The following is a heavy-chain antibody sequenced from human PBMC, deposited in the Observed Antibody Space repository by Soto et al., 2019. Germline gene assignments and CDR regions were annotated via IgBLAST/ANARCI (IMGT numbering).Heavy chain of an antibody. Sequence: EVQLLESGGGLVQPGGSLRLSCAASGFTFSNYPMSWVRQAPGKGLEWVSGISGSGGSTFYADSVKGRFTIYRDNSKNTLYLQMNSLRAEDTAVYYCAKAQGYYYMDVWGKGTAVTVSS. CDR3: AKAQGYYYMDV. CDR1: GFTFSNYP. J-gene: IGHJ6*03. V-gene: IGHV3-23*01. CDR2: ISGSGGST.